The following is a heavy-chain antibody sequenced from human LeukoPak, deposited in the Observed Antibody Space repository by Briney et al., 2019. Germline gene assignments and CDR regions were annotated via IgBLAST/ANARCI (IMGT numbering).Heavy chain of an antibody. V-gene: IGHV3-30-3*02. Sequence: PGRSLRPSCAASGFTFSSYAMHWVRQAPGKGLEWVAVISYDGSNKYYADSVKGRFTISRDNSKNTLYLQMNSLRAEDTAVYYCAKPKQWLANPSNFDYWGQGTLVTVSS. CDR3: AKPKQWLANPSNFDY. J-gene: IGHJ4*02. CDR2: ISYDGSNK. CDR1: GFTFSSYA. D-gene: IGHD6-19*01.